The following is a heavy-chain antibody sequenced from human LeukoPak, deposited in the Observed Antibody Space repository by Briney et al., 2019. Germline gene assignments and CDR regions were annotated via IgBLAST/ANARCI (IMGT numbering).Heavy chain of an antibody. D-gene: IGHD2-2*01. CDR3: VRDKRIPGRGEA. CDR1: GFSFSSYS. V-gene: IGHV3-48*02. Sequence: PGGSLRLSCAASGFSFSSYSMNWVRQAPGRGLEWVSYIRSDTILYADSVKGRFTISRDNAKNSLFLQMNSLRDEDTAVYYCVRDKRIPGRGEAWGQGTLVTVSS. J-gene: IGHJ4*02. CDR2: IRSDTI.